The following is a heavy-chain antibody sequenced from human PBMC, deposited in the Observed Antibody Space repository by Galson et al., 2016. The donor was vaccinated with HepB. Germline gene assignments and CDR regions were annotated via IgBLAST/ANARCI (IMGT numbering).Heavy chain of an antibody. CDR3: EAYCGAGSCHGIED. D-gene: IGHD2-21*01. V-gene: IGHV3-7*01. Sequence: SLRLSCAASGFTTSSYWMTWVRQAPGKGLEWVANINEDGSEKNYVDSVKGRFFISRDNAKNSLFLQMNGLGVEDTALYYCEAYCGAGSCHGIEDWGHGTLVTVSS. CDR2: INEDGSEK. J-gene: IGHJ4*01. CDR1: GFTTSSYW.